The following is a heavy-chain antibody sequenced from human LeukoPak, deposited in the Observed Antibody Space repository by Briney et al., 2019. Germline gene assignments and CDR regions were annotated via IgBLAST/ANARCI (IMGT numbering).Heavy chain of an antibody. V-gene: IGHV4-30-2*01. Sequence: PSETLSLTCTVSGGSISSGGYYWSWIRQPPGKGLEWIGYIYHSGSTYYNPSLKSRVTTSVDRSKNQFSLKLSSVTAADTAVYYCARSIVVVPATGGWFDPWGQGTLVTVSS. CDR3: ARSIVVVPATGGWFDP. CDR2: IYHSGST. CDR1: GGSISSGGYY. D-gene: IGHD2-2*01. J-gene: IGHJ5*02.